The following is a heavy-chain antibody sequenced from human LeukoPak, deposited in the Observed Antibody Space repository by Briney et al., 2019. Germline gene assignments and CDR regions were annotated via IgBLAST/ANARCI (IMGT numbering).Heavy chain of an antibody. V-gene: IGHV4-59*01. J-gene: IGHJ3*02. CDR2: SHYTGSN. D-gene: IGHD6-19*01. CDR3: ARSLMAGLDAFDI. CDR1: VDSLSSYY. Sequence: TSETLSLTCTVSVDSLSSYYWSWIRQPPGKGLECVGFSHYTGSNNYNPSLKSRVTIYVDTSKSQFSLKLSSVTAADTAVYYCARSLMAGLDAFDIWGQGTMVTVSS.